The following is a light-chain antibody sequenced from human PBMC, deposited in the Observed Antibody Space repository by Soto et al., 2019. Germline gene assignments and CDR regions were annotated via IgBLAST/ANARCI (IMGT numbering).Light chain of an antibody. CDR2: GAS. CDR1: QSVSSN. V-gene: IGKV3-15*01. Sequence: EILMTQSPATLSVSPGDRATLSCRASQSVSSNLAWYQQKPGQSPRLLIYGASTRATGIPARFSGSGSGTEFPRTISSLQSEDFAVYYCLQYNNWWTFGQGNKVEIK. J-gene: IGKJ1*01. CDR3: LQYNNWWT.